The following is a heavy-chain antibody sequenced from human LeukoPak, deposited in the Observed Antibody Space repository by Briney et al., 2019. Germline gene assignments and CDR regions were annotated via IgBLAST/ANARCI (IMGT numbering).Heavy chain of an antibody. CDR1: GGSISSSIYY. CDR3: ERLRGYCYGNFDY. D-gene: IGHD5-18*01. V-gene: IGHV4-39*01. CDR2: IYYSGST. J-gene: IGHJ4*02. Sequence: PSETLSLTCTVSGGSISSSIYYWGWIRQPPGKGLEWIGSIYYSGSTYSNPSLMSRVTISVDTSKNQFSLKLSSVTAADTAVYYCERLRGYCYGNFDYWGQGILVTVSS.